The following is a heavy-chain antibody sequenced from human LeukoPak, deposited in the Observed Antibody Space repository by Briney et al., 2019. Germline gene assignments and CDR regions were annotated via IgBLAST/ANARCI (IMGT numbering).Heavy chain of an antibody. J-gene: IGHJ4*02. CDR3: ARVIAARPPFDY. V-gene: IGHV3-53*05. CDR2: IHSDSST. Sequence: GGSLRLSCAASGFTVSSNYMSWVRQAPGKGLEWVSVIHSDSSTYYADSVKGRFTISRDNSKNTLYLQMNSLRAEDTAVYYCARVIAARPPFDYWGQGTLVTVSS. CDR1: GFTVSSNY. D-gene: IGHD6-6*01.